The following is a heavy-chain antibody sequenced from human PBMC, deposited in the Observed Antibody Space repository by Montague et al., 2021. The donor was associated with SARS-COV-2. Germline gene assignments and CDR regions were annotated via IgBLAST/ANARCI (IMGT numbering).Heavy chain of an antibody. CDR2: IYDSGST. CDR3: ARENTVTTFGGPYYIDS. CDR1: GRSARSYY. V-gene: IGHV4-59*02. J-gene: IGHJ4*02. D-gene: IGHD4-17*01. Sequence: SETLSLTCIVSGRSARSYYWSWIRQPPGKGLEWIGYIYDSGSTNXKPSLKSRVTISVDTSKNQFSLKLSSVTAADTAVYYCARENTVTTFGGPYYIDSWGQGTLVTVS.